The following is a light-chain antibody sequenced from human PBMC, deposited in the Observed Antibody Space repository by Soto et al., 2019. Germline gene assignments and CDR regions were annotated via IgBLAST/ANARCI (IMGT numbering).Light chain of an antibody. CDR3: QQYNNWPTWT. Sequence: EIVMTQSPASLSVSPGERASLSCRASQSVSTNLAWYQQKPGQAPRLLIYGASTRATGIPTRFSGGGSGTEFTLTISSLQSEDFAVYYCQQYNNWPTWTFGQGTTVDIX. CDR1: QSVSTN. CDR2: GAS. J-gene: IGKJ1*01. V-gene: IGKV3-15*01.